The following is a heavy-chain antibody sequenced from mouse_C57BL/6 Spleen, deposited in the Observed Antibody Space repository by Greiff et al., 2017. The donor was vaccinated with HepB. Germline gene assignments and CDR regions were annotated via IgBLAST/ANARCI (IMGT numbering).Heavy chain of an antibody. Sequence: QVQLQQPGAELVKPGASVKLSCKASGYTFTSYWMQWVKQRPGQGLEWIGEIDPSDSYTNYNQKLKGKATLTVDTSSSTAYMQLSSLTSEDSAVYYCARAYGSPFAYRGQGTLVTVSA. CDR2: IDPSDSYT. J-gene: IGHJ3*01. D-gene: IGHD1-1*01. CDR3: ARAYGSPFAY. CDR1: GYTFTSYW. V-gene: IGHV1-50*01.